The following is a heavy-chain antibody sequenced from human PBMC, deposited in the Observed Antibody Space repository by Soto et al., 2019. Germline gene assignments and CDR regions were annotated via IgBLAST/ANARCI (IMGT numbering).Heavy chain of an antibody. J-gene: IGHJ6*02. V-gene: IGHV4-31*03. CDR2: IYNSGST. CDR1: GGSVSSGGYY. D-gene: IGHD2-15*01. CDR3: ASRRGGRGQVLSPYYHGMDV. Sequence: PSETLSLTCTVSGGSVSSGGYYWTWIRHHPGKGLEWIGYIYNSGSTYYNPSLRGRLTISVDTSTNQFSLKLSSVTAADTAVYYCASRRGGRGQVLSPYYHGMDVWGRGTSVTVSS.